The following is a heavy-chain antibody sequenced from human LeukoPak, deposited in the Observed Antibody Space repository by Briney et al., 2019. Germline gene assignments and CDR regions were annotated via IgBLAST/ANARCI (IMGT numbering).Heavy chain of an antibody. J-gene: IGHJ4*02. CDR1: GFTFSSYE. CDR3: ARVLHKRNYDSSDYYGY. Sequence: GGSLRLSCAASGFTFSSYEMNWVRQAPGKGLEWVSYISSSGSTIYYADSVKGRFTISRDHAKNSLYLQMNSLRAEDTAVYYCARVLHKRNYDSSDYYGYWGQGTLVTVSS. D-gene: IGHD3-22*01. CDR2: ISSSGSTI. V-gene: IGHV3-48*03.